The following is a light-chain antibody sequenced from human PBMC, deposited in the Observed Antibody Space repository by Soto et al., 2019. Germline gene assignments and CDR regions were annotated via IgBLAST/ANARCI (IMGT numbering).Light chain of an antibody. Sequence: QSALTQPPSASGSPGQSVTISCTGTSSDVGGYNFVSWYQQHPGKAPKLIIFEVSKRPSGVPDRFSGSKSGNTASLTVSGLQAEDEADYYCSSYAGSDKGDVFGTGTNHTVL. CDR2: EVS. V-gene: IGLV2-8*01. CDR3: SSYAGSDKGDV. J-gene: IGLJ1*01. CDR1: SSDVGGYNF.